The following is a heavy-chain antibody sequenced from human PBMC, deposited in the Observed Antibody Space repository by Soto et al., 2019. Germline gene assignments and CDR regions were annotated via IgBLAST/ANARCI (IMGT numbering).Heavy chain of an antibody. V-gene: IGHV1-2*02. Sequence: ASVKVSCKASGYTFTGYYKHWVPQAPGQGLEWMGWLNPNSARTNYAQKFQGRVTMTRDTSISTAYMELSRLRSDDTAVYYCARFGIAAAGTGAFDIWGQGTMVTVSS. CDR2: LNPNSART. J-gene: IGHJ3*02. D-gene: IGHD6-13*01. CDR3: ARFGIAAAGTGAFDI. CDR1: GYTFTGYY.